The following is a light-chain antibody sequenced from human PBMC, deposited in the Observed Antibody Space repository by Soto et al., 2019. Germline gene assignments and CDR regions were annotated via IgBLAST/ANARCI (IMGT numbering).Light chain of an antibody. CDR3: QQYGSLSWA. CDR1: RSVGSDF. J-gene: IGKJ1*01. Sequence: EIVLTQSPGTLSLSPGERATLSCRASRSVGSDFLAWYQQRPGQPPRILIFGASGRATGIPDRFSGSGSGTDFTLTISRLEPEDFAVYYCQQYGSLSWAFGQGTKVDIK. CDR2: GAS. V-gene: IGKV3-20*01.